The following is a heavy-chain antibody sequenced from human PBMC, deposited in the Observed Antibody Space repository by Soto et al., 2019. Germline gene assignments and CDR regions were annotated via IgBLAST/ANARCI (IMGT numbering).Heavy chain of an antibody. CDR2: IYYSGRT. V-gene: IGHV4-39*01. Sequence: SETRSLTCTDSGGSISSSSYYWGWIRQPPGKGLEWIGSIYYSGRTYYNPSLKSRVTISVDTSKNQFSLKLSSVTAADTAVYYCARRDYDFWSGYFSWFDPWGQGTLVTVSS. D-gene: IGHD3-3*01. CDR1: GGSISSSSYY. CDR3: ARRDYDFWSGYFSWFDP. J-gene: IGHJ5*02.